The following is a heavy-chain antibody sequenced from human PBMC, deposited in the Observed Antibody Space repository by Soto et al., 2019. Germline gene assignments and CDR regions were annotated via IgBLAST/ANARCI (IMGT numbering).Heavy chain of an antibody. CDR3: ARPPLVAVFWCFYYWPFPHRFSDYMDF. J-gene: IGHJ6*03. Sequence: ASVKVSCKASGYTFTSYGISWVRHAPGQGLEWMGWMNPNSGNTGYAQKFQGGVTMTRNTSISTAYMELSSLRSEDTAAYYCARPPLVAVFWCFYYWPFPHRFSDYMDFWGKGTTVTXSS. CDR1: GYTFTSYG. CDR2: MNPNSGNT. D-gene: IGHD3-3*01. V-gene: IGHV1-8*02.